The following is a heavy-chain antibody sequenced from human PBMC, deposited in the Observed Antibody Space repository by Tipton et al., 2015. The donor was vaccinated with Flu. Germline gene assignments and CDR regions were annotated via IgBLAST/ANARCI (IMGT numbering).Heavy chain of an antibody. D-gene: IGHD2-2*02. CDR2: VDHSGSI. V-gene: IGHV4-38-2*02. Sequence: TLSLTCTVSGYSISTGYYWGWVRQSPGKGLEWIGNVDHSGSIYYNPSLKSRVTRSVDTSKNQFSLKLSSLTAADTAVYYCATISAVVPFDYWGQGKLVTVSS. CDR3: ATISAVVPFDY. CDR1: GYSISTGYY. J-gene: IGHJ4*02.